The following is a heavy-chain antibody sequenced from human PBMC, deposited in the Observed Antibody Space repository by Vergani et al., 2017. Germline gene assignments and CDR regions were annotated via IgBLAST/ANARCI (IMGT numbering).Heavy chain of an antibody. Sequence: EVQLVQSGAEVKKPGATMKISCKVSGYTFTDNYMHWVKQAHGKGLEWMGLVDPEDGETIYAEKFKGRVTIAADTSTDTAHLELSSLRSEDTAVYYCATPQTVTTGGMEVWGQGTTVIVSS. V-gene: IGHV1-69-2*01. J-gene: IGHJ6*02. CDR1: GYTFTDNY. CDR3: ATPQTVTTGGMEV. CDR2: VDPEDGET. D-gene: IGHD4-17*01.